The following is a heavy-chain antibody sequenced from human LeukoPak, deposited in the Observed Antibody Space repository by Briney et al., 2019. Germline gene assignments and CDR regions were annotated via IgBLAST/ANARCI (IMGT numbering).Heavy chain of an antibody. V-gene: IGHV4-61*02. CDR1: GGSISSGSYY. D-gene: IGHD3-10*01. Sequence: PSETLSLTCTVSGGSISSGSYYWSWIRQPAGKGLEWIGRIYTSGSTNYNPSLKSRVTISVDTSKNQFSLKLSSVTAADTAVYYCARGAALVTMVRGVQGYYYMDVWGKGTTVTVSS. J-gene: IGHJ6*03. CDR2: IYTSGST. CDR3: ARGAALVTMVRGVQGYYYMDV.